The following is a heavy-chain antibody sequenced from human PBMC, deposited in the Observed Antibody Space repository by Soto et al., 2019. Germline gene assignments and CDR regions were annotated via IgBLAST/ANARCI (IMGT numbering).Heavy chain of an antibody. J-gene: IGHJ3*01. CDR2: IKSETNCGTT. Sequence: EVQLVESGGGLVKPGGSLRLSCAASGFTFRNAWMSWVRQAPGKGLEWVGRIKSETNCGTTDYTAPVKGRFTISRDDSRNTLYLQMNSLKTEDTAVYYCTTGGLGTWGQGTMVSVSS. D-gene: IGHD1-1*01. V-gene: IGHV3-15*01. CDR1: GFTFRNAW. CDR3: TTGGLGT.